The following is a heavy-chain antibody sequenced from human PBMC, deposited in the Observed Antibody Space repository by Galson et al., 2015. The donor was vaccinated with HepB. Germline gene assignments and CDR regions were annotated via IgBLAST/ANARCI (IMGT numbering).Heavy chain of an antibody. CDR3: ARDDEGLAAAGTSYWFDP. J-gene: IGHJ5*02. D-gene: IGHD6-13*01. CDR2: ISAYNGNT. V-gene: IGHV1-18*04. Sequence: SVKVSCKASGYTFTSYGISWVRQAPGQGLEWMGWISAYNGNTNYAQKLQGRVTMTTDTSTSTAYMELRSLRSDDTAVYYCARDDEGLAAAGTSYWFDPWGQGTLVTVSS. CDR1: GYTFTSYG.